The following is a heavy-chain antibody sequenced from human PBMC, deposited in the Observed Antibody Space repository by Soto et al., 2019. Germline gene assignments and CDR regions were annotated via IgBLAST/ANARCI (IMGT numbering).Heavy chain of an antibody. CDR2: IYHSGST. V-gene: IGHV4-30-2*01. D-gene: IGHD3-10*01. Sequence: LSLPCAVSGGSISSGGYSWSWIRQPPGKGLEWIGYIYHSGSTYYNPSLKSRVTISVGRSKNQFSLKLSSVTAADTAVYYCARGRPRRGVWFDPWGQGTLVTVSS. CDR1: GGSISSGGYS. J-gene: IGHJ5*02. CDR3: ARGRPRRGVWFDP.